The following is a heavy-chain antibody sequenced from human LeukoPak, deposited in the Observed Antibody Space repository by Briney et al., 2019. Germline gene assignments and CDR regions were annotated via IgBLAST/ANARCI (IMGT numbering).Heavy chain of an antibody. D-gene: IGHD1-7*01. CDR1: GLNFGGYA. V-gene: IGHV3-49*04. J-gene: IGHJ4*02. Sequence: GGSLRLSCTAPGLNFGGYAINWVRQAPGQGLEWVGFIRSKALYGTREYAASVEGRFTISRDNSKGIAYLQMNTLKIEDTAVYYCARGNVNYYAPDYWGQGTLVTVSS. CDR2: IRSKALYGTR. CDR3: ARGNVNYYAPDY.